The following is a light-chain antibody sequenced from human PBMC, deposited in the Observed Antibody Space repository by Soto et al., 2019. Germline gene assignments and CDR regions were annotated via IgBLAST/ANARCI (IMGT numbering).Light chain of an antibody. CDR2: DTS. Sequence: EIVLTLSPATLSLYPGERATLYCRASQSVSDYLAWYQQKPGQAPRLLIYDTSNRATGIPARFSGSGSGTDFTLTIISLEPEDFAVYYCQHRRNWPPAVTFGGGTKVDIK. CDR3: QHRRNWPPAVT. J-gene: IGKJ4*01. CDR1: QSVSDY. V-gene: IGKV3-11*01.